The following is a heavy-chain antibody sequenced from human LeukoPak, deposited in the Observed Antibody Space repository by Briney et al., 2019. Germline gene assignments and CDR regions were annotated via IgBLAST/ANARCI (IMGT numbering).Heavy chain of an antibody. V-gene: IGHV1-46*01. J-gene: IGHJ4*02. Sequence: ASVKVSCKASGYTFTSYYMHWVRQAPGQGLEWMGIINPSGGSTSYAQKFQGRVTMTRDTSTSTVYMELSSLRSEDTAVYYCARGPQQTIKTYYFDYWGQGTLVTVSS. CDR3: ARGPQQTIKTYYFDY. CDR1: GYTFTSYY. CDR2: INPSGGST. D-gene: IGHD3-9*01.